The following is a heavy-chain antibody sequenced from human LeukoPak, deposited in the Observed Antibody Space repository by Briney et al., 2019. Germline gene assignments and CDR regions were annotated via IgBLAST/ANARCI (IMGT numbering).Heavy chain of an antibody. CDR2: IIPIFGTA. D-gene: IGHD3-9*01. J-gene: IGHJ4*02. Sequence: ASVKVSCKASGGTFSSYAISWVRQAPGQGLEWMGGIIPIFGTANYAQKFQGRVTITADETTSTAYMELSSLRSEDTAVYYCAREGDILTGYSTRIWSAFDYWGQGTLVTVSS. CDR1: GGTFSSYA. V-gene: IGHV1-69*13. CDR3: AREGDILTGYSTRIWSAFDY.